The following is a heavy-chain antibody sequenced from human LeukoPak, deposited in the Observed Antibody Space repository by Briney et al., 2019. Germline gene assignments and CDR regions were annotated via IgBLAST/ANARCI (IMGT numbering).Heavy chain of an antibody. J-gene: IGHJ4*02. Sequence: KASETLSLTCAVYGGSFSGYYWSWIRQPPGKGLEWIGEINHSGSTNYNPSLKSRVTISVDTSKNQFSLKLSSVTAADTAVYYCAGVGPEDQSGRPPQPPIDYWGQGTLVTVSS. V-gene: IGHV4-34*01. CDR3: AGVGPEDQSGRPPQPPIDY. CDR1: GGSFSGYY. D-gene: IGHD1-14*01. CDR2: INHSGST.